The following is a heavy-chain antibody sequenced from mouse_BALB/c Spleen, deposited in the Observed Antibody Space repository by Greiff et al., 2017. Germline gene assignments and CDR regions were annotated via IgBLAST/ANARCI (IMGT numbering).Heavy chain of an antibody. CDR2: ISCYNGAT. CDR1: GYSFTGYY. Sequence: LVKTGASVKISCKASGYSFTGYYMHWVKQSHGKSLEWIGYISCYNGATSYNQKFKGKATFTVDTSSSTAYMQFNSLTSEDSAVYYCARDGYYGSSYRYYAMDYWGQGTSVTVSS. V-gene: IGHV1S34*01. CDR3: ARDGYYGSSYRYYAMDY. J-gene: IGHJ4*01. D-gene: IGHD1-1*01.